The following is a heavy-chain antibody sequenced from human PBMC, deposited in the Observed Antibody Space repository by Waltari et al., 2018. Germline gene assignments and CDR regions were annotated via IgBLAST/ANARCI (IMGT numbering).Heavy chain of an antibody. V-gene: IGHV1-69*04. J-gene: IGHJ3*01. CDR2: IVPVLQKT. Sequence: QVQVMQSGAEMKQPGSSVKVACTVSGDTFNRYAVSRVRQAPGQGLEWMGRIVPVLQKTNYAQGFRGRITLTASTSATTAFMDLSGLRSEDTAVYYCALSPQQLLAFDFWGQGTMVTVSS. CDR3: ALSPQQLLAFDF. D-gene: IGHD6-13*01. CDR1: GDTFNRYA.